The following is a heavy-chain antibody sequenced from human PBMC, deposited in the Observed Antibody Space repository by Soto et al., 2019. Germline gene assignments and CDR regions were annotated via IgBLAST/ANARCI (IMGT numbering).Heavy chain of an antibody. CDR1: GGSISSSRYY. Sequence: QLQLQESGPGLVKPSETLSLTCTVSGGSISSSRYYWGWIRQPPGKGLEWIGSIYYSGSTYYNPSLKRRVTISVDTSNNQFSLQLSSVTAADSAVYDCASRRKQWLVRDWFDPWGQGTLVTVSS. CDR2: IYYSGST. CDR3: ASRRKQWLVRDWFDP. V-gene: IGHV4-39*01. D-gene: IGHD6-19*01. J-gene: IGHJ5*02.